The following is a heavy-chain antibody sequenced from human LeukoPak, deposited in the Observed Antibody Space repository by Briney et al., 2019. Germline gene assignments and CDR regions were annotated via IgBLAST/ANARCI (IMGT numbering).Heavy chain of an antibody. CDR1: GFTVSSNY. D-gene: IGHD3-10*01. CDR2: IKQDGSEK. CDR3: ARGIAWFGELFQYYFDY. V-gene: IGHV3-7*01. J-gene: IGHJ4*02. Sequence: GGSLRLSCAASGFTVSSNYMSWVRQAPGKGLEWVANIKQDGSEKYYVDSVKGRFTISRDNAKNSLYLQMNSLRAEDTAVYYCARGIAWFGELFQYYFDYWGQGTLVTVSS.